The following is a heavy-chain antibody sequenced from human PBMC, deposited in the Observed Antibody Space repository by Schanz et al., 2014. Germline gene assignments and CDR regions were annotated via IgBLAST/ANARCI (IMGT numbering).Heavy chain of an antibody. V-gene: IGHV3-23*01. J-gene: IGHJ4*02. CDR1: GFTFRGYA. CDR3: ARIGGSVFDY. CDR2: ISGSGAST. Sequence: EVQLLESGGGLVQPGGSLRLSCAASGFTFRGYAMSWVRQAPGRGLEWVSGISGSGASTYYADSVRGRFTMSRDNSKNTLYLQMNSLRAEDTAVYYCARIGGSVFDYWAQGTLVTVSS. D-gene: IGHD3-10*01.